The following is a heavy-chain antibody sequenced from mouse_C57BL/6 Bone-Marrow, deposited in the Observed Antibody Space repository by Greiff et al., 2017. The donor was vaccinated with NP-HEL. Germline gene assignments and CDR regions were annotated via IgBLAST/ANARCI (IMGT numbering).Heavy chain of an antibody. CDR3: ARSGLMCYSYGSSYVSAWFAY. V-gene: IGHV1-7*01. D-gene: IGHD1-1*01. Sequence: QVQLKESGAELATPGASVKLSCKASGYTFTSYWMHWVKQRPGQGLEWIGYINPSSGYTKYNQKFKDKATLTADKSSSTAYMQLSSLTYEDSAVYYCARSGLMCYSYGSSYVSAWFAYWGQGTLVTVSA. CDR2: INPSSGYT. J-gene: IGHJ3*01. CDR1: GYTFTSYW.